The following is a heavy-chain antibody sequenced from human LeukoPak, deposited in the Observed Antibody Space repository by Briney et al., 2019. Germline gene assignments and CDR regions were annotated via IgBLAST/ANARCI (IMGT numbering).Heavy chain of an antibody. CDR3: ARGPIVVVVAATRWDY. D-gene: IGHD2-15*01. J-gene: IGHJ4*02. V-gene: IGHV4-39*01. CDR1: GGSISSSSYY. CDR2: IYYSGST. Sequence: PSETLSLTCSVSGGSISSSSYYWGWIRQPPGKGLEWIGSIYYSGSTYYNPSLKSRVSISVDTSKNQFSLKLSSVTAADTAVYYCARGPIVVVVAATRWDYWGQGALVTVSS.